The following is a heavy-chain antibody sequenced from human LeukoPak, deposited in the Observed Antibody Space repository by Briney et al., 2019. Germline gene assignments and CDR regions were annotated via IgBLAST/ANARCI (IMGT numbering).Heavy chain of an antibody. D-gene: IGHD2-15*01. CDR3: ARDLKAAQTSYYYYYYMDV. Sequence: PSETLSLTCTVSGGSISSGSYYWSWIRQPAGKGLEWIGRIYTSGSTNYNPSLKSRVTISVDTSKNQFSLKLSSVTAADTAVYYCARDLKAAQTSYYYYYYMDVWGKGTTVTVSS. J-gene: IGHJ6*03. CDR1: GGSISSGSYY. V-gene: IGHV4-61*02. CDR2: IYTSGST.